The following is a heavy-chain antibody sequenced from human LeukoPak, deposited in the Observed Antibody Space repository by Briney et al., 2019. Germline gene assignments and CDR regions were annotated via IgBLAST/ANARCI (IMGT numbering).Heavy chain of an antibody. V-gene: IGHV3-23*01. CDR2: ISGSGGST. D-gene: IGHD2-21*02. Sequence: GGSLRLSCAASGVTFSSDGMSWVRQAPGEGVEWVSAISGSGGSTYYADSVKGLFTISRDNAKNSLYLQMNSLRAEDTAVYYCARVVTPDAFDIWGQGTMVTVSS. J-gene: IGHJ3*02. CDR3: ARVVTPDAFDI. CDR1: GVTFSSDG.